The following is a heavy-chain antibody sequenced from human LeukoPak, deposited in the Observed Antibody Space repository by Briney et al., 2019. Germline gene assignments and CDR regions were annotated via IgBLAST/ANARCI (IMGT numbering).Heavy chain of an antibody. J-gene: IGHJ6*02. CDR2: IKQDGSEK. CDR3: ARSDRVATRGQGLWAATQYFYCGMDV. CDR1: EFTFSSYW. D-gene: IGHD5-12*01. V-gene: IGHV3-7*01. Sequence: PGGSLRLSCAASEFTFSSYWMSWVRQAPGKGLEWVANIKQDGSEKYYVDSVKGRSTISRDNAKNSLYLQMNSLRVEDTAVYYCARSDRVATRGQGLWAATQYFYCGMDVWGQGTTVTVSS.